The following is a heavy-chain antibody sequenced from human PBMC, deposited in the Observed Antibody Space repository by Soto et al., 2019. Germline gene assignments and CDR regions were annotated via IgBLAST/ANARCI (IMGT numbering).Heavy chain of an antibody. J-gene: IGHJ6*02. Sequence: QVQLVESGGGVVQPGRSLRLSCAASGFTFSSYGMHWVRQAPGKGLEWVAVISYDGSNKYYADSVKGRFTISRDNSKNTLYLQMNSLRAEDTAVNYCAKGTTRAYYYYGMDVWGQGTTVTVSS. CDR3: AKGTTRAYYYYGMDV. CDR2: ISYDGSNK. D-gene: IGHD4-17*01. CDR1: GFTFSSYG. V-gene: IGHV3-30*18.